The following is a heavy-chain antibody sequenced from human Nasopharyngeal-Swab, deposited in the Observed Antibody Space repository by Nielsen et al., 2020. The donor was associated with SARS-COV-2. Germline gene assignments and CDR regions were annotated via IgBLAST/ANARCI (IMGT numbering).Heavy chain of an antibody. CDR2: ISGSGGST. CDR1: GFTFSSYA. V-gene: IGHV3-23*01. J-gene: IGHJ4*02. Sequence: GGSLRLSCAASGFTFSSYAMSWVRQAPGKGLEWVSGISGSGGSTYYADSVKGRFTISRDNSKNTLYLQMNSLRAEDTAVYYCAKQLGGWYESADYWGQGTLVTVSS. D-gene: IGHD6-19*01. CDR3: AKQLGGWYESADY.